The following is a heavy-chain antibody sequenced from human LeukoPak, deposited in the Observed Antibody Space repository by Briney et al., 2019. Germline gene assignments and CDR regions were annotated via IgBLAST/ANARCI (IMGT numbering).Heavy chain of an antibody. V-gene: IGHV1-69*04. CDR1: GYTFTSYD. D-gene: IGHD5-18*01. CDR3: AREDVDTAMVVDY. Sequence: SVKVSCKASGYTFTSYDINWVRQATGQGLEWMGRIIPILGIANYAQKFQGRVTITADKSTSTAYMELSSLRSEDTAVYYCAREDVDTAMVVDYWGQGTLVTVSS. CDR2: IIPILGIA. J-gene: IGHJ4*02.